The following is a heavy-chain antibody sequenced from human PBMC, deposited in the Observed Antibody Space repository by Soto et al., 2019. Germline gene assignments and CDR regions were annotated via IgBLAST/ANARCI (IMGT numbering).Heavy chain of an antibody. V-gene: IGHV4-34*01. CDR1: GGSFSGYY. Sequence: SETLSLTCAVYGGSFSGYYWSWIRQPPGKGLEWIGEINHSGSTNYNPSLKSRVTISVDTSKNQFSLKLSSVTAADTAVYYCARGDIVVVVAATSNYYYYYMDVWGKGTTVTVSS. D-gene: IGHD2-15*01. CDR2: INHSGST. J-gene: IGHJ6*03. CDR3: ARGDIVVVVAATSNYYYYYMDV.